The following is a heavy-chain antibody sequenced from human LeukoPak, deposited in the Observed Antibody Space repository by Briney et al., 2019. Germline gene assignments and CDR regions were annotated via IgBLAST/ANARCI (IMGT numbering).Heavy chain of an antibody. Sequence: GGSLRLSCAASGFSFSPYWXXXXRQAPGXGXXXVANIKQDGSEKYYVDSVKGRFTISRDNAKNSLYLQMNSLRAEDTAVYYCARELGSHYGMDVWGQGTTVTVSS. V-gene: IGHV3-7*03. D-gene: IGHD2-15*01. CDR1: GFSFSPYW. J-gene: IGHJ6*02. CDR2: IKQDGSEK. CDR3: ARELGSHYGMDV.